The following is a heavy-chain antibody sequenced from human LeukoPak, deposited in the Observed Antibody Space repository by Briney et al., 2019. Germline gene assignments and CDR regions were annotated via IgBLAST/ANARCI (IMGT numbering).Heavy chain of an antibody. J-gene: IGHJ4*02. D-gene: IGHD6-13*01. CDR1: GFTFCSYG. CDR3: ASAQGIAAAGDY. Sequence: GRSLRLSCAASGFTFCSYGMHWVRQAPGKGLEWVAVIWYDGSNRYYADSVKGRFTISRDNSKNTLYLQMNSLRAEDTAVYYCASAQGIAAAGDYWGQGTLVTVSS. CDR2: IWYDGSNR. V-gene: IGHV3-33*01.